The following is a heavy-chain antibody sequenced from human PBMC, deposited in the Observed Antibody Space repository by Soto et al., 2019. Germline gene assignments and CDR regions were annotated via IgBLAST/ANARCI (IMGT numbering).Heavy chain of an antibody. CDR3: AKAYLEWSSRYMDV. J-gene: IGHJ6*03. Sequence: GGSVRLSCAASGFTFDDYAMNWVRQAPGQGLEWVSGISWNSDNIRYAESVKGRFTISRDNAKNSLYLQMNNLRPEDTGLYYCAKAYLEWSSRYMDVWGKGTTVTVSS. CDR2: ISWNSDNI. V-gene: IGHV3-9*01. D-gene: IGHD3-3*01. CDR1: GFTFDDYA.